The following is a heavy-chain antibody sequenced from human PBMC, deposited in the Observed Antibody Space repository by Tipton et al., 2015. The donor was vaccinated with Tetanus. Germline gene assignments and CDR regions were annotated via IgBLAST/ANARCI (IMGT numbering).Heavy chain of an antibody. CDR1: GFTFSSYA. V-gene: IGHV3-23*01. D-gene: IGHD5-18*01. CDR2: ISGSGGST. Sequence: SGFTFSSYAMSWVRQAPGKGLEWVSAISGSGGSTYYADSVKGRFTISRDNSKNTLYLQMNSLRAEDTAVYYCAKDPASTAMVNSMDYWGQGTLVTVSS. CDR3: AKDPASTAMVNSMDY. J-gene: IGHJ4*02.